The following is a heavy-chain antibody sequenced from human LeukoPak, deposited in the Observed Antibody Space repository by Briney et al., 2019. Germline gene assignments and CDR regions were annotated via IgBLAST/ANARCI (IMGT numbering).Heavy chain of an antibody. J-gene: IGHJ4*02. CDR2: IYHTGST. Sequence: SETLSLTCTVAAGSFSSYYWTWIRQPPGKGLEWIGYIYHTGSTDYNPSLKSRVTISVDTSKNQFSLKLTSVTAADTAVYFCARVAGYTYSYYYFDYWGQGTLVTVSS. V-gene: IGHV4-59*01. D-gene: IGHD5-18*01. CDR3: ARVAGYTYSYYYFDY. CDR1: AGSFSSYY.